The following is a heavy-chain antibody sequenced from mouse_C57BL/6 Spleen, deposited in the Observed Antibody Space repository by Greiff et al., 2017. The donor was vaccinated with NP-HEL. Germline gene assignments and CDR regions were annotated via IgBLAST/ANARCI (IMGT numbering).Heavy chain of an antibody. J-gene: IGHJ2*01. V-gene: IGHV1-69*01. Sequence: VQLQESGPELVKPGASVKLSCKASGYTFTSYDINWVKQRPGQGLEWIGEIDPSDSYTNYNQKFKGKSTLTVEKASSTAYMQLSSLTSEDSAVYYCARGRAYWGQGTTLTVSS. CDR3: ARGRAY. CDR2: IDPSDSYT. CDR1: GYTFTSYD. D-gene: IGHD3-3*01.